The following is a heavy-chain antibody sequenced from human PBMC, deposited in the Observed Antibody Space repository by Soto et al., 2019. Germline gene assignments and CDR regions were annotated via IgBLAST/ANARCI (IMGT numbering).Heavy chain of an antibody. CDR2: SSGTTSST. V-gene: IGHV3-23*01. CDR1: GFILRSYA. Sequence: LRLSCAASGFILRSYAMSWVRQAPGKGLEWVSASSGTTSSTYYAASVKGRFTISRDISKNTLYLQMNSLKAEDTAVYYCAKGQKWELPFDYWGQGALVTVSS. D-gene: IGHD1-26*01. J-gene: IGHJ4*02. CDR3: AKGQKWELPFDY.